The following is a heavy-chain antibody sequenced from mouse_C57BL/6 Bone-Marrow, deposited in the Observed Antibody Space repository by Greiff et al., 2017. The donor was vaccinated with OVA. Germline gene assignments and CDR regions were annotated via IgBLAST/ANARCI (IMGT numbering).Heavy chain of an antibody. CDR2: INYDGSST. Sequence: VKVVESEGGLVQPGSSMKLSCTASGFTFSDYYMAWVRQVPEKGLEWVANINYDGSSTYYLDSLKSRFIIARDNAKNILYLQMSSLKSEDTATYYCARRRLRGTMDYWGQGTSVTVSS. CDR3: ARRRLRGTMDY. V-gene: IGHV5-16*01. CDR1: GFTFSDYY. J-gene: IGHJ4*01. D-gene: IGHD2-4*01.